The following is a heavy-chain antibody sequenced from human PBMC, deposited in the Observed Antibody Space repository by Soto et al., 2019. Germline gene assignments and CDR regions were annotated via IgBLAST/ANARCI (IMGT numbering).Heavy chain of an antibody. CDR1: GGTVSYYT. CDR2: IIPIHGIA. D-gene: IGHD4-17*01. Sequence: QVQLVQSGAEVKKPGSSVKVSCKASGGTVSYYTISWVRQAPGQGLEWMGRIIPIHGIANYAQKFQGRVTITADKSTSTVYMELSSLRSEDTAVYYCASNYGGNSYWGQGTLVTVSS. CDR3: ASNYGGNSY. V-gene: IGHV1-69*02. J-gene: IGHJ4*02.